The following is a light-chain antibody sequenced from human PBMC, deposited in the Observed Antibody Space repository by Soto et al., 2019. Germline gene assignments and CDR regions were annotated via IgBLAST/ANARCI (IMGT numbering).Light chain of an antibody. CDR3: QKYNSAPWT. Sequence: DIQMTPSPSSLSASVGDRVTITCRASQGISNYLAWYQQQPGKVPKLLIYVASTLQSGVPSRFRGSGSGTDFTLTISSLQPEDVATYYCQKYNSAPWTFGQGTKVELK. V-gene: IGKV1-27*01. CDR2: VAS. J-gene: IGKJ1*01. CDR1: QGISNY.